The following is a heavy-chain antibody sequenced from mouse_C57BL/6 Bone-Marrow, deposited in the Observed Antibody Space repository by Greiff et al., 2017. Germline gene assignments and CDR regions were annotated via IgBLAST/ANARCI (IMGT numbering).Heavy chain of an antibody. CDR3: ARGTTVVAEGFAY. Sequence: QVQLQQSGAELARPGASVKLSCKASGYTFTSYGISWVKQRTGQGLEWIGEIYPRSGNTYYNETFKGKATLTTDKSSSTALMELRSLTSEDSAVYFCARGTTVVAEGFAYWGQGTLVTVSA. J-gene: IGHJ3*01. CDR1: GYTFTSYG. CDR2: IYPRSGNT. V-gene: IGHV1-81*01. D-gene: IGHD1-1*01.